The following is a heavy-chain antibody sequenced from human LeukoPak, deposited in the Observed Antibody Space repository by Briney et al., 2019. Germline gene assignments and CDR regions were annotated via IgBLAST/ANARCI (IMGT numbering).Heavy chain of an antibody. CDR2: IYHSGST. Sequence: SETLSLTCTVSGGSISSSTYHWGWIRQPPGKGLEWIGSIYHSGSTYYNPSLKSRVTISVDTSKNQFSLKLSSVTAADTAVYYCARTGLLWFGELFLNWFDPWGQGTLVTVSS. CDR1: GGSISSSTYH. CDR3: ARTGLLWFGELFLNWFDP. V-gene: IGHV4-39*07. J-gene: IGHJ5*02. D-gene: IGHD3-10*01.